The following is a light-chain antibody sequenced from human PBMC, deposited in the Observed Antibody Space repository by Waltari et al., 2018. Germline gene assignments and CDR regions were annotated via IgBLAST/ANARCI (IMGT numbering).Light chain of an antibody. V-gene: IGKV3-20*01. Sequence: ELVLTQSPGTLSLSPGERATLSCRASQSVSRALAWYQQTPGQAPRLLIYGASNRATGIPDRFSGSGYGTDVSLIISRLEPEDFAVYYCQHYVSLPVTFGQGTKVEIK. CDR1: QSVSRA. CDR2: GAS. J-gene: IGKJ1*01. CDR3: QHYVSLPVT.